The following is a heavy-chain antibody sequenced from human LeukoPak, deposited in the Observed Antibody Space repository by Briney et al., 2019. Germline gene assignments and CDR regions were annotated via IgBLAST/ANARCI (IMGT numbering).Heavy chain of an antibody. CDR1: GDSISTYY. J-gene: IGHJ3*01. V-gene: IGHV4-59*08. Sequence: SETLSLTCTVSGDSISTYYWSWIRQSPGKGLEWIWNIHYSVKTNYNPSFKSRVTISVDTSKNQFSVNLVSVTAADTAVYYCARPRDGYNFGAFDVWGQGTLVSVSS. D-gene: IGHD5-24*01. CDR3: ARPRDGYNFGAFDV. CDR2: IHYSVKT.